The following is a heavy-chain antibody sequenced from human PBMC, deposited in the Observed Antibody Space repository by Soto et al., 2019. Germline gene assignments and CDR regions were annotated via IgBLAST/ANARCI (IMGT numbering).Heavy chain of an antibody. CDR1: GGTFSSYA. CDR2: IIPIFGIA. CDR3: ARVVATGYYYYMDV. D-gene: IGHD5-12*01. J-gene: IGHJ6*03. Sequence: SVKVSCKASGGTFSSYAISWVRQAPGQGLEWMGRIIPIFGIANYAQKFQGRVTITADKSTSTAYMELSSLRSEDTAVYYCARVVATGYYYYMDVWGKGTTVTVSS. V-gene: IGHV1-69*04.